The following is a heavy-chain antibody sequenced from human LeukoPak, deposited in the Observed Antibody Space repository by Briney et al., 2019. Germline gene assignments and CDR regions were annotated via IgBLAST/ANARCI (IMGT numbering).Heavy chain of an antibody. CDR3: TTAYYYDSSAQD. V-gene: IGHV3-15*01. D-gene: IGHD3-22*01. CDR1: GFTSSNAW. CDR2: IKSKTDGGTT. Sequence: GGSLRLSCAASGFTSSNAWMSWVRQAPGKGLEWVGRIKSKTDGGTTDYAAPVKGRFTISRDDSKNTLYLQMNSLKTEDTAVYYCTTAYYYDSSAQDWGQGTLVTVSS. J-gene: IGHJ4*02.